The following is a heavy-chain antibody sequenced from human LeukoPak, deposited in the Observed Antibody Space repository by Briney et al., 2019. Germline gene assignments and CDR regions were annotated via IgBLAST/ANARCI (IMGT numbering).Heavy chain of an antibody. D-gene: IGHD5-24*01. Sequence: GGSLRLSCAASGFTVSSNYMSWVRQAPGKGLEWVSVIYSDGSTYYADSVKGRFTISRDNSKDTLFLQMNSLRAEDTAIYYCARDIQLSTWGLGTMVTVSS. CDR2: IYSDGST. J-gene: IGHJ3*01. CDR1: GFTVSSNY. CDR3: ARDIQLST. V-gene: IGHV3-53*01.